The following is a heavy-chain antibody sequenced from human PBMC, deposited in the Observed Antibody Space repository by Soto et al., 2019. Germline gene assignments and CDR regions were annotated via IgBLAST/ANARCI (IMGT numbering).Heavy chain of an antibody. CDR3: ARGSGADAFDI. CDR1: GGTFN. V-gene: IGHV1-69*06. Sequence: QVQLVQSGAEVKKPGSSVKVSCKVSGGTFNIRWVRQAPGQGLEWMGGIIPVIDTANYERRFQGRVVISADRATNLVYMEMMSLTLEDTAVYYCARGSGADAFDIWGQGTMVTVSS. CDR2: IIPVIDTA. D-gene: IGHD7-27*01. J-gene: IGHJ3*02.